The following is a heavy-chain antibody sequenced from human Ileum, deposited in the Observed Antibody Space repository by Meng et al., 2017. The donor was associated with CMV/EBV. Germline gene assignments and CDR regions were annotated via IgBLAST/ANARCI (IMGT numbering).Heavy chain of an antibody. CDR1: GYTFDDNY. J-gene: IGHJ4*02. Sequence: APGYTFDDNYIHWVRQSPGQGLEWVGSILPRFRRTDLAEKFQGRVTVTSDTSITTAYMEVASLTSDDSALYYCVVCSVGTCSDSFDFWGQGTLVTVSS. V-gene: IGHV1-2*02. CDR3: VVCSVGTCSDSFDF. D-gene: IGHD3/OR15-3a*01. CDR2: ILPRFRRT.